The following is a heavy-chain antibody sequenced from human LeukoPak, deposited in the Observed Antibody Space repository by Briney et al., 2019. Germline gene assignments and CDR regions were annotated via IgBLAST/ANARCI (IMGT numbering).Heavy chain of an antibody. CDR1: GFTFSSYA. CDR3: AKKKRELRGFDY. J-gene: IGHJ4*02. V-gene: IGHV3-23*01. CDR2: IGGSGGST. D-gene: IGHD1-7*01. Sequence: PGGSLRLSCAASGFTFSSYAMSWVRQAPGMGLEWVSVIGGSGGSTYYADSVKGRFTISRDNSKNTLYLQMSSPRAEDTAVYYCAKKKRELRGFDYWGQGTLVTVSS.